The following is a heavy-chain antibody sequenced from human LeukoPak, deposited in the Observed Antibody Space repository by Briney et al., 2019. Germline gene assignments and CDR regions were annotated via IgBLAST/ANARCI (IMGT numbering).Heavy chain of an antibody. J-gene: IGHJ4*02. Sequence: GRSLRLSCAASGFTFDDYAMHWVRQAPGEGLEWVSGISWNSGSIGYADSVEGRFTISRDNAKNSLYLQMNSLRAEDTALYYCAKDMVAAAGTSFDYWGQGTLVTVSS. V-gene: IGHV3-9*01. CDR1: GFTFDDYA. CDR2: ISWNSGSI. CDR3: AKDMVAAAGTSFDY. D-gene: IGHD6-13*01.